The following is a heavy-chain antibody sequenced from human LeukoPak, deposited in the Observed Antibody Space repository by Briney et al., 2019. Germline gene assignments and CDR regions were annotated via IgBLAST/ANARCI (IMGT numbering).Heavy chain of an antibody. D-gene: IGHD6-19*01. CDR1: GFTFSNYW. CDR2: LNQTGSEK. CDR3: AGEESSAWSH. V-gene: IGHV3-7*01. J-gene: IGHJ4*02. Sequence: GGSLRLSCAASGFTFSNYWMSWVRQAPGKGLEWVANLNQTGSEKYYVDSVKGRFTISRDNAKNSLFLQMNSLRAEDTAVYYCAGEESSAWSHWGQGTLVTVSS.